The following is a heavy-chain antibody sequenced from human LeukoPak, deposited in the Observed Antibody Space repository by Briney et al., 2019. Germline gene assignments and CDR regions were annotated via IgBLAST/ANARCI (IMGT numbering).Heavy chain of an antibody. CDR2: MNPNSGNT. CDR1: GYTFTSYD. V-gene: IGHV1-8*03. J-gene: IGHJ4*02. Sequence: GASVKVSCKASGYTFTSYDINWVRQATGQGLEWMGWMNPNSGNTGYAQKFQGRVAITRNTSISTAYMELSSLRSEDPAVYYCARLELGTVTIDYWGQGTLVTVSS. D-gene: IGHD4-17*01. CDR3: ARLELGTVTIDY.